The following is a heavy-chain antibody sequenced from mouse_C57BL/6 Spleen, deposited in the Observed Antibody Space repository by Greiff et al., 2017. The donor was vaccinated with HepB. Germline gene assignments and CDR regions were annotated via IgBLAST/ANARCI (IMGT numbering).Heavy chain of an antibody. CDR1: GYTFTSYW. Sequence: QVQLQQPGAELVRPGSSVKLSCKASGYTFTSYWMDWVKQRPGQGLEWIGNIYPSDSETHYNQKFKDKATLTVDKSSSTAYIQLSILTSEDSAVYYCARRSKGAMDYWGQGTSVTVSS. J-gene: IGHJ4*01. CDR2: IYPSDSET. V-gene: IGHV1-61*01. CDR3: ARRSKGAMDY. D-gene: IGHD2-5*01.